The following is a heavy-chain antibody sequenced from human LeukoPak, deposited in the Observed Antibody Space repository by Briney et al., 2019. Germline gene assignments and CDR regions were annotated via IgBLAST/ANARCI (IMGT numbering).Heavy chain of an antibody. CDR1: GVSINTRTYY. V-gene: IGHV4-39*07. CDR2: IYYTGNT. D-gene: IGHD3-9*01. CDR3: ARVGRYYDALTGYATGGSPFDY. J-gene: IGHJ4*02. Sequence: SETLSLTCTVSGVSINTRTYYWGWIRQPPGKDLEWIASIYYTGNTYYNPSLKSRVTMSVDTSKNQFSLKVTSVTAADTAVYYCARVGRYYDALTGYATGGSPFDYWGQGTPVTVSS.